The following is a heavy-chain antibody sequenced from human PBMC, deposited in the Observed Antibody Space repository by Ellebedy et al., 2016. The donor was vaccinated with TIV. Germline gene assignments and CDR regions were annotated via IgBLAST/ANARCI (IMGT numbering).Heavy chain of an antibody. Sequence: MPSETLSLTCTVSGGSISTYYWSWIRQPPGKGLEWIGYIYYSGSTKYNPSLKSRVTMSVDTSKKQFSLNLSSVTAADTAVHYCATSYDSSGYYDDDAFDIWGQGTMVTVSS. CDR1: GGSISTYY. D-gene: IGHD3-22*01. J-gene: IGHJ3*02. CDR3: ATSYDSSGYYDDDAFDI. CDR2: IYYSGST. V-gene: IGHV4-59*01.